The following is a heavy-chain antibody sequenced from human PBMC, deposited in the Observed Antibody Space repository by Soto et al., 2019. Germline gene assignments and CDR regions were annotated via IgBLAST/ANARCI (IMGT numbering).Heavy chain of an antibody. CDR3: AAGEASSRNIPPCYLDF. Sequence: SETLSLTCTVSGGSMRNYFWTWIRQPPGKGLEWIGYIHYSVTTSLFPSYNPSLRSRVTISEDTSKNQFSLKLLSVTTADTAVYFCAAGEASSRNIPPCYLDFWGQGTMVTVSA. D-gene: IGHD6-13*01. J-gene: IGHJ4*02. CDR2: IHYSVTT. V-gene: IGHV4-59*01. CDR1: GGSMRNYF.